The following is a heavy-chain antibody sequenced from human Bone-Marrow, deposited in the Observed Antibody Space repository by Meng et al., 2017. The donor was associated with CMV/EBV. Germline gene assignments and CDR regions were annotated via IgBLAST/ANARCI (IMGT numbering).Heavy chain of an antibody. CDR2: INHSGST. CDR1: YY. Sequence: YYWSWIRQPPGKGLEWIGEINHSGSTNYTPSLKSRVTISVDTSKNQFSLKLSSVTAADTAVYYCARGGTYYDFWSGYRSFVPNWFDPWGQGTLVTVSS. V-gene: IGHV4-34*01. J-gene: IGHJ5*02. CDR3: ARGGTYYDFWSGYRSFVPNWFDP. D-gene: IGHD3-3*01.